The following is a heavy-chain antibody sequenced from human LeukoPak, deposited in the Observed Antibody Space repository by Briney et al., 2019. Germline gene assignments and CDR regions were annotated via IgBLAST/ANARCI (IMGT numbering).Heavy chain of an antibody. V-gene: IGHV4-59*01. CDR2: IYYSGST. CDR3: AREMGYDYGDHNPLWFDY. J-gene: IGHJ4*02. Sequence: SETLSLTCTVSGGSISSYYWSWIRQPPGKGLEWIGYIYYSGSTNYNPSLKSRVTISVDTSKNQFSLKLSSVTAADTAVYYCAREMGYDYGDHNPLWFDYWGQGTLVTVSS. CDR1: GGSISSYY. D-gene: IGHD4-17*01.